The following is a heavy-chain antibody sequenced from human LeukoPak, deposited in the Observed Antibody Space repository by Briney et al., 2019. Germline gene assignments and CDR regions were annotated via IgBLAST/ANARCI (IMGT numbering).Heavy chain of an antibody. CDR2: ISPGDSDA. CDR1: GYTCTNYY. V-gene: IGHV5-51*01. Sequence: GESLKISCKGSGYTCTNYYIGWVRQTPGKGLEWMGIISPGDSDARYSPSFQGQVTISADKSISTAYLRWSSLKASDTAMYYCARRYCSSTSCNPYFFDYWGQGTLVTVSS. D-gene: IGHD2-2*01. J-gene: IGHJ4*02. CDR3: ARRYCSSTSCNPYFFDY.